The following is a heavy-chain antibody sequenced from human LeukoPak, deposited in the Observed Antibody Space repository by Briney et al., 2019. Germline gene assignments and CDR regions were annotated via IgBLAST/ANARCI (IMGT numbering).Heavy chain of an antibody. CDR3: ARDFEGAGNYYYMDV. Sequence: PSETLSLTCTVSGGSISSYYWSWIRQPPGKGLEWIGYIYCSGSTNYNPSLKSRVTISVDTSKNQFSLKLSSVTAADTAVYYCARDFEGAGNYYYMDVWGKGTTVTVSS. J-gene: IGHJ6*03. CDR2: IYCSGST. D-gene: IGHD3-16*01. V-gene: IGHV4-59*01. CDR1: GGSISSYY.